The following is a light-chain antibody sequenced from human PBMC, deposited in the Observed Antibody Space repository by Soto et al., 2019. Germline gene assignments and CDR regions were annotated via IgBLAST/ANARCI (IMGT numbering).Light chain of an antibody. Sequence: DVVMTQTPLSLSVAPGRPASISCKSSHSLLHITGETFLFWYLQKPGQSPQLLIYEVSTRVSGVPDRFSGSGSGTDFTLEISRVETDDVGIYYCMQSTQLPPTFGQGTRLETK. V-gene: IGKV2D-29*02. CDR2: EVS. CDR1: HSLLHITGETF. CDR3: MQSTQLPPT. J-gene: IGKJ5*01.